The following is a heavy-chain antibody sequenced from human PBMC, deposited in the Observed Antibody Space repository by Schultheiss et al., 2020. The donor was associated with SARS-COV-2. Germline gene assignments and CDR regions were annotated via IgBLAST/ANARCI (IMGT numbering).Heavy chain of an antibody. CDR1: GGSISSYY. CDR2: IYYSGST. J-gene: IGHJ4*02. CDR3: ARGRYPYSYWFH. V-gene: IGHV4-59*12. Sequence: GSLRLSCTVSGGSISSYYWSWIRQPPGKGLEWIGYIYYSGSTYYNPSLKSRVTISVDTSKNQSPLKLSSVNAADTAVYYCARGRYPYSYWFHWGQGTLVTVSS. D-gene: IGHD3-10*01.